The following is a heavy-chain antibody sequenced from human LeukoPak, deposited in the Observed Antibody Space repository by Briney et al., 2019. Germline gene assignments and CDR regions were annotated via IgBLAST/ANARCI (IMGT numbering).Heavy chain of an antibody. J-gene: IGHJ4*02. CDR2: IYYSGST. CDR1: GVSISSYY. CDR3: ARGDPLQLHFDY. V-gene: IGHV4-59*01. Sequence: SETLSLTCTVSGVSISSYYWSWIRQPPGKGLEWIGYIYYSGSTNYNPSLKSRVTISVDTSKNQFSLKLSSVTAADTAVYYCARGDPLQLHFDYWGQGTLVTVSS. D-gene: IGHD1-1*01.